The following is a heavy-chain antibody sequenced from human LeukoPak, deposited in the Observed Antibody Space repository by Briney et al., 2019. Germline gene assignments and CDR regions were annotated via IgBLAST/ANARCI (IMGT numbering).Heavy chain of an antibody. D-gene: IGHD5-18*01. Sequence: PGRSLRLSCAASGFTFSSYAMHWVRQAPGKGLEWVAVISYDGSNKYYADSVKGRFTISRDNSKNTLYLQMNSLRAEDTAVYYCARQHMDTAMVISDYWGQGTLVTVSS. CDR1: GFTFSSYA. J-gene: IGHJ4*02. CDR3: ARQHMDTAMVISDY. V-gene: IGHV3-30*01. CDR2: ISYDGSNK.